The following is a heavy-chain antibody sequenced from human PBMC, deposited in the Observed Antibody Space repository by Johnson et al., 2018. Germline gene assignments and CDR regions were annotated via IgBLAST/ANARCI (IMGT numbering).Heavy chain of an antibody. CDR3: ARDQSCREEDYYYYGMDV. CDR2: ISGSSTTI. J-gene: IGHJ6*02. Sequence: EVQLVETGGGLVQPGGSLRLSCAASGFTFSSYSMNWVRQAPGKGLEWVSYISGSSTTIYYADSVKGRFTISRYNAKNSLYLQMNSLRAEDTAVYYCARDQSCREEDYYYYGMDVWGQGTTVTVSS. D-gene: IGHD1-26*01. CDR1: GFTFSSYS. V-gene: IGHV3-48*01.